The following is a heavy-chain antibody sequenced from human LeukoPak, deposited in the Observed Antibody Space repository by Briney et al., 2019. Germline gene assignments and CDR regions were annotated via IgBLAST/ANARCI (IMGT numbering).Heavy chain of an antibody. CDR3: ARGNWGDYFDY. CDR2: ISSSGGST. CDR1: GFTFSRYA. V-gene: IGHV3-64D*06. Sequence: GGSLRLSCSASGFTFSRYAMHWVRQAPGKGLEYVSAISSSGGSTYYADSVKGRFTISRDNSKDTLYLQMSSLRDEDTAVYYCARGNWGDYFDYWGQGTLVTVSS. J-gene: IGHJ4*02. D-gene: IGHD7-27*01.